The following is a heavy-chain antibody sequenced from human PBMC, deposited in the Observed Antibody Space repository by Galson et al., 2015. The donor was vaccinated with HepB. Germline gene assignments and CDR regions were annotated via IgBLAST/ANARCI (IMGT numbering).Heavy chain of an antibody. D-gene: IGHD1-26*01. CDR1: GFTVSSSY. CDR3: TRGWVGATRFAY. V-gene: IGHV3-53*01. CDR2: IHSGGDT. J-gene: IGHJ4*02. Sequence: SLRLSCAASGFTVSSSYMNWVRQAPGTGLEWVSVIHSGGDTYYADSVKGRFTITRDNSKNTAYLQMTGLRVEDTAVYYCTRGWVGATRFAYWGQGTLVSVSS.